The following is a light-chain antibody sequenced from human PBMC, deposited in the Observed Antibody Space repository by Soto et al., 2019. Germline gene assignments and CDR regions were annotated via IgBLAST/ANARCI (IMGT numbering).Light chain of an antibody. CDR2: RTS. CDR1: QSVSSGS. V-gene: IGKV3-20*01. CDR3: QQYGSSPT. Sequence: EIVLTQSPGTLSLSPGERATLSCRASQSVSSGSLAWYQQKRGLAPRDIMYRTSNRATGVPDRFSGSGSGRDFTLTISRLEPEDFAVYFCQQYGSSPTFGQGTKVEIK. J-gene: IGKJ1*01.